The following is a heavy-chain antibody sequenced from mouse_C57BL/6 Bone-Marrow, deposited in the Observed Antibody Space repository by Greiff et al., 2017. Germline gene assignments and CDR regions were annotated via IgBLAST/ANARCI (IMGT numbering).Heavy chain of an antibody. CDR2: ISGGGGNT. V-gene: IGHV5-9*01. CDR3: ARTYYAMDY. Sequence: EVKLVESGGGLVKPGGSLKLSCAASGFTFSSYTMSWVRQTPEKRLEWVATISGGGGNTYYPDSVKGRFTISRDNAKNTLYLQMSSLRSEDTALDYCARTYYAMDYWGQGTSVTVSS. J-gene: IGHJ4*01. CDR1: GFTFSSYT.